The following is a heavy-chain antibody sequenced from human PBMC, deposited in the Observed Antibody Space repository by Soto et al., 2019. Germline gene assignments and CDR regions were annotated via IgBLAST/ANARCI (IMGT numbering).Heavy chain of an antibody. J-gene: IGHJ3*02. CDR2: IYYSGST. Sequence: SETLSLTCTVSGGSISSSSYYWGWIRQPPGKGLEWIGSIYYSGSTYYNPSLKSRVTISVDTSKNQFSLKLSSVTAADTAVYYCAREDAFDIWGQAPIVTVSS. CDR3: AREDAFDI. V-gene: IGHV4-39*01. CDR1: GGSISSSSYY.